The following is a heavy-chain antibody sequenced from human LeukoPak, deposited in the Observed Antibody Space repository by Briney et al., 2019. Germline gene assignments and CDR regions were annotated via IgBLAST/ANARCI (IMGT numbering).Heavy chain of an antibody. D-gene: IGHD3-22*01. CDR2: IYVGDGNT. CDR3: ARGGPVSSGYAHDS. J-gene: IGHJ4*02. Sequence: ASVKVSCTASGYSLTSYAMHWMRQAPGQRLEWMGWIYVGDGNTKYSQKFQDRVTITRDTSASTAYMELSSLRSEDTAVYYCARGGPVSSGYAHDSWGQGTLVTVSS. V-gene: IGHV1-3*01. CDR1: GYSLTSYA.